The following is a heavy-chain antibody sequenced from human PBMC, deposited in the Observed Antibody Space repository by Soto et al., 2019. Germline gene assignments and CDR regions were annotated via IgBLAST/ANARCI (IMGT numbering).Heavy chain of an antibody. D-gene: IGHD1-26*01. CDR1: GGSMSSGGYS. Sequence: TLSLTCAVSGGSMSSGGYSWSWIRQAPGKGLEWIGYIYHSGSTSYNPSLKSRVAISVDRSKNQFSLKVNSVTAADTAVYFCARESGAGATSWFDPWGQGILVTVSS. CDR2: IYHSGST. V-gene: IGHV4-30-2*01. CDR3: ARESGAGATSWFDP. J-gene: IGHJ5*02.